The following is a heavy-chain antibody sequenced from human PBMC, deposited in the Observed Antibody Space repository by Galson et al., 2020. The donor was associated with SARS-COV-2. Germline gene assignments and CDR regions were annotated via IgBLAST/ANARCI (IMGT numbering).Heavy chain of an antibody. CDR3: ARDLYCTNGVCYGVDYYYMDV. J-gene: IGHJ6*03. CDR2: INPSGGST. CDR1: GYTFTSYY. V-gene: IGHV1-46*01. D-gene: IGHD2-8*01. Sequence: ASVKVSCKASGYTFTSYYMHWVRQAPGQGLEWMGIINPSGGSTSYAQKFQGRVTMTRDTSTSTVYMELSSLRSEDTAVYYCARDLYCTNGVCYGVDYYYMDVWGKGTTVTVSS.